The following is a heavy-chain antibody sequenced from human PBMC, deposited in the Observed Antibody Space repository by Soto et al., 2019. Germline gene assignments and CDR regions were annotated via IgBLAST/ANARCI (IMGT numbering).Heavy chain of an antibody. Sequence: GESLKISCKGSGYRFSTHWIGWVRHKAGKGLEWMGIIFPGDAETRYSPSFQGHITISADKSISTAYLRWSSLKASDTGMYYCATPGGFGMDVWGQGTTVTVSS. CDR3: ATPGGFGMDV. CDR2: IFPGDAET. D-gene: IGHD5-12*01. J-gene: IGHJ6*02. V-gene: IGHV5-51*01. CDR1: GYRFSTHW.